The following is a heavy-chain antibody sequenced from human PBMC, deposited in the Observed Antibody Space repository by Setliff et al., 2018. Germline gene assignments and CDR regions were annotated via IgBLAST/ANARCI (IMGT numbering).Heavy chain of an antibody. CDR3: ARQTGEQLVDY. V-gene: IGHV4-61*05. CDR2: MYNSGNT. J-gene: IGHJ4*02. Sequence: SETLSLTCTVSGGSISSSSYYWGWIRQPPGKGLEWVGYMYNSGNTNYNPSLRRRVAISVDKSKNQFSLKLSSVTAADTAVYYCARQTGEQLVDYWGQGTLVTVSS. D-gene: IGHD6-6*01. CDR1: GGSISSSSYY.